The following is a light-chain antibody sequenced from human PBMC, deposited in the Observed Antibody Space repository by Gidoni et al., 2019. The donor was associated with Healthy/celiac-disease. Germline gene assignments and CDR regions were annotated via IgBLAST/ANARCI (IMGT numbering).Light chain of an antibody. Sequence: EIMLTQSPGTLSLSPGEIATLSCRARQSVSSSYLAWYQQKLGQAPRLLIYCASSRATGIPDRFSGSGSGTDFTLTISRLEPEDFAVYYCQQYGRSPYTFGQGTKLEIK. CDR3: QQYGRSPYT. CDR1: QSVSSSY. J-gene: IGKJ2*01. CDR2: CAS. V-gene: IGKV3-20*01.